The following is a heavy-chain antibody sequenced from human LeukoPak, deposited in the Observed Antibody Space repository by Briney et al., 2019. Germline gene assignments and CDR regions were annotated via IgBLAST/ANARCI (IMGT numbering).Heavy chain of an antibody. CDR2: ISYDGSNK. V-gene: IGHV3-30*04. D-gene: IGHD3-22*01. CDR3: AREDYYDSSGYTGGAFDI. CDR1: GFTFSSYA. J-gene: IGHJ3*02. Sequence: GGSLRLSCAASGFTFSSYAMHWVRQAPGKGLEWVAVISYDGSNKYYADSVKGRFTISRDNSKNTLYLQMNSLRAEDTAVYYCAREDYYDSSGYTGGAFDIWGQGTMVTVSS.